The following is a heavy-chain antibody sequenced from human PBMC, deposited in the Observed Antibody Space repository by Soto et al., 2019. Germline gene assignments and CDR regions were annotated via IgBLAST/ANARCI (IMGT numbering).Heavy chain of an antibody. D-gene: IGHD6-13*01. CDR2: ITHSGGT. J-gene: IGHJ6*02. V-gene: IGHV4-34*01. CDR1: GGSFSDYY. CDR3: ARHSNSPLFGLDV. Sequence: SETLSLTCTVDGGSFSDYYWTWIRQPPGKGLEWIGEITHSGGTNYNPSLKSRITMSVDTSKNQFSLKLSSVTAADTAVYYCARHSNSPLFGLDVWGQGTTVTVSS.